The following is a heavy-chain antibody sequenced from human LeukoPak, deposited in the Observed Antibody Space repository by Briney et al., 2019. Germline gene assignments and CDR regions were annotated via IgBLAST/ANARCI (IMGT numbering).Heavy chain of an antibody. CDR2: ISSSGSTI. CDR1: GFTFSDYY. V-gene: IGHV3-11*01. CDR3: ARDRYCSGGSCYSVSDDAFDI. J-gene: IGHJ3*02. D-gene: IGHD2-15*01. Sequence: GGSLRLSCAASGFTFSDYYMSWIRQAPGKGLEWVSYISSSGSTIYYADSVKGRFTISRDNAKNSLYLQMNSLRAEDTAVYYRARDRYCSGGSCYSVSDDAFDIWGQGTMVTVSS.